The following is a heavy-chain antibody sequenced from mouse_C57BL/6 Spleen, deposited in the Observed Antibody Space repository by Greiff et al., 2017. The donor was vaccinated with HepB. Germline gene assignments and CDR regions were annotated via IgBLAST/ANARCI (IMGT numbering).Heavy chain of an antibody. Sequence: VQVVESGAELVRPGASVTLSCKASGYTFTDYEMHWVKQTPVHGLEWIGAIDPETGGTAYNQKFKGKAILTADKSSSTAYMELRSLTSEDSAVYYCTRGGMVTADYWYFDVWGTGTTVTVSS. V-gene: IGHV1-15*01. J-gene: IGHJ1*03. CDR2: IDPETGGT. CDR3: TRGGMVTADYWYFDV. D-gene: IGHD2-2*01. CDR1: GYTFTDYE.